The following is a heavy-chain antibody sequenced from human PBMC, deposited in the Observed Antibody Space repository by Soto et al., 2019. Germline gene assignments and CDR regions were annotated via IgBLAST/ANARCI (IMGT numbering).Heavy chain of an antibody. CDR2: IWYDGSNK. CDR3: ARDKVVISHYYYYGMDV. CDR1: GFTFSSYG. Sequence: QVQLVESGGGVVQPGRSLRLSCAASGFTFSSYGMHWVRQAPGKGLEWVAVIWYDGSNKYYADSMKGRFTISRDNSKNTLYLQMNSLRAEDTAVYYCARDKVVISHYYYYGMDVWGQGTTVTVSS. V-gene: IGHV3-33*01. D-gene: IGHD3-22*01. J-gene: IGHJ6*02.